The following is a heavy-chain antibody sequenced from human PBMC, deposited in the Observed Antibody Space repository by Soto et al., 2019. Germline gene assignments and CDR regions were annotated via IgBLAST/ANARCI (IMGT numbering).Heavy chain of an antibody. CDR2: INAGNGNT. Sequence: GASVKVSCKASGYTFTSYAMHWVRQAPGQRLEWMGWINAGNGNTKYSQKFQGRVTITRDTSASTAYMELSSLRSEDTAVYYCARSRTTVAGTLTFDYWGQGTLVTVSS. V-gene: IGHV1-3*01. D-gene: IGHD6-19*01. J-gene: IGHJ4*02. CDR3: ARSRTTVAGTLTFDY. CDR1: GYTFTSYA.